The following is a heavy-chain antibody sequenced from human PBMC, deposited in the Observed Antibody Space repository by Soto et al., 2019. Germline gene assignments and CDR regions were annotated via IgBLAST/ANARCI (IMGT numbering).Heavy chain of an antibody. J-gene: IGHJ6*02. D-gene: IGHD3-22*01. Sequence: EVQLVESGGGLVKPGGSLRLSCAASGFTFSSYSMNWVRQAPGKGLEWVSSISSSSSYIYYADSVKGRFTISRDNAKNSLYLQMNSLRAEDTAVYYCARDSTRASSGFYYYYGMDVWGQGTTVTVSS. CDR3: ARDSTRASSGFYYYYGMDV. CDR2: ISSSSSYI. CDR1: GFTFSSYS. V-gene: IGHV3-21*01.